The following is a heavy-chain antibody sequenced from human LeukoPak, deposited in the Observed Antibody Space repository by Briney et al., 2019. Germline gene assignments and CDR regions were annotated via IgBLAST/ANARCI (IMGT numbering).Heavy chain of an antibody. J-gene: IGHJ4*02. V-gene: IGHV3-30*04. D-gene: IGHD5-18*01. CDR3: ARPPDTDLSGNYY. CDR1: GFRFSNYA. CDR2: IAYDGRQQ. Sequence: GGSLRLSCAASGFRFSNYAIHWVRQGPGKGPEWVASIAYDGRQQYYAESVKGRFTLSRDNSKNTVYLQMTSLRVEDTAVYYCARPPDTDLSGNYYWGQGTLVIVSS.